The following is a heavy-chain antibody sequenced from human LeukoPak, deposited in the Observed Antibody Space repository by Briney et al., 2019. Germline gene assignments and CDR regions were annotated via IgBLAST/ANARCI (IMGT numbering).Heavy chain of an antibody. Sequence: SETLSLTCTVSGGSISSSSYYWGWIRQPPGKGLEWIGSIYYSGSTYYNPSLKSRVTISVDTSKNQFSLKLSSVTAADTAVYYCARHRRYCSGGSCYSDYYGMDVWGQGTTVTVSS. J-gene: IGHJ6*02. V-gene: IGHV4-39*01. CDR1: GGSISSSSYY. CDR3: ARHRRYCSGGSCYSDYYGMDV. CDR2: IYYSGST. D-gene: IGHD2-15*01.